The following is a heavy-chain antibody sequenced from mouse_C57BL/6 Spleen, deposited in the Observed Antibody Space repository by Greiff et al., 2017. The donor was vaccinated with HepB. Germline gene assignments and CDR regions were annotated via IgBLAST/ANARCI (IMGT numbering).Heavy chain of an antibody. CDR3: ARQQLRLPYYYAMDY. J-gene: IGHJ4*01. D-gene: IGHD3-2*02. CDR1: GFTFSDYG. Sequence: EVHLVESGGGLVKPGGSLKLSCAASGFTFSDYGMHWVRQAPEKGLEWVAYISSGSSTIYYADTVKGRFTISRDNAKNTLFLQMTSLRSEDTAMYYCARQQLRLPYYYAMDYWGQGTSVTVSS. CDR2: ISSGSSTI. V-gene: IGHV5-17*01.